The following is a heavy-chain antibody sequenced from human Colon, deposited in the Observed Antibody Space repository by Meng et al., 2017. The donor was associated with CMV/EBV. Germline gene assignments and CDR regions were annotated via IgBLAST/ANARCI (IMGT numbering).Heavy chain of an antibody. J-gene: IGHJ4*02. V-gene: IGHV3-66*02. CDR1: GITVSKNY. D-gene: IGHD2-2*01. Sequence: WGSLRLSCTASGITVSKNYMSCVRQAPEKGLEWVAIIYSGGTTYYADSVKVRFTISRDNSKNTLYLQMNSLRGEDTAVYYCASIPRWTSVVPEVKDFWGQGTVVTVSS. CDR3: ASIPRWTSVVPEVKDF. CDR2: IYSGGTT.